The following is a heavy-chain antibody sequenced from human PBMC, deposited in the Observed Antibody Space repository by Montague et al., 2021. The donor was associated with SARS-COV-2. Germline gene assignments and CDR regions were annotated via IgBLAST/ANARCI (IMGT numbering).Heavy chain of an antibody. V-gene: IGHV4-59*08. CDR1: NGSISGHY. CDR2: IHYRGTT. Sequence: SETLSLTCTVSNGSISGHYWTWIRQSPGRGLEWLAYIHYRGTTDYNPFLKSRLTLSVDTSKNQFSLTLTSLTAADTAIYYCARLGGSGSYLAFDYWGQGTLVTVSS. J-gene: IGHJ4*02. CDR3: ARLGGSGSYLAFDY. D-gene: IGHD3-10*01.